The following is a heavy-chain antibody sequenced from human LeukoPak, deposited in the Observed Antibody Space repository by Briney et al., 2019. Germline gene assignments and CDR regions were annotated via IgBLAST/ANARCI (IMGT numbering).Heavy chain of an antibody. CDR1: GFTFSSCA. V-gene: IGHV3-30-3*01. Sequence: PGWSLRLSCAASGFTFSSCAMHWVRQAPGKGLEWMAVISYDGSNKYYADSVKGRFTISRDNSKNTLYLQMNSLRAEDTAVYYCARDTYYDILTGYYTPSDYYGMDVWGQGTTVTVSS. CDR3: ARDTYYDILTGYYTPSDYYGMDV. CDR2: ISYDGSNK. D-gene: IGHD3-9*01. J-gene: IGHJ6*02.